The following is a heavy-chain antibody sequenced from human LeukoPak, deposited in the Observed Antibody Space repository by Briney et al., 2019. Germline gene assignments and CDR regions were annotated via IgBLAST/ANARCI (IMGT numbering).Heavy chain of an antibody. V-gene: IGHV4-59*01. CDR3: AREPYDEQWLVGDAFDI. CDR2: IYYSGST. CDR1: GGSISSYY. Sequence: MPSETLSLTCTVSGGSISSYYWSWIRQPPGKGLEWIGYIYYSGSTNYNPSLKSRVTISVDTSKNQFSLKLSSVTAADTAVYYCAREPYDEQWLVGDAFDIWGQGTMVTVSS. J-gene: IGHJ3*02. D-gene: IGHD6-19*01.